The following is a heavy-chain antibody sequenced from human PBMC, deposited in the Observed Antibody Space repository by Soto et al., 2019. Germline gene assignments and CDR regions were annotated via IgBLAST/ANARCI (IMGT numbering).Heavy chain of an antibody. CDR1: GYMFTSYG. D-gene: IGHD1-1*01. Sequence: QVQLVQSGAEVKKPGASVKVSCKTSGYMFTSYGISWVRQAPGQGLEWMGWISIYQNYKHSAQKFQGRVTLTADTSTATAYMELRSLTSADTAVYYCARNWSASGMDVWGQGTTVTVSS. CDR2: ISIYQNYK. J-gene: IGHJ6*02. V-gene: IGHV1-18*04. CDR3: ARNWSASGMDV.